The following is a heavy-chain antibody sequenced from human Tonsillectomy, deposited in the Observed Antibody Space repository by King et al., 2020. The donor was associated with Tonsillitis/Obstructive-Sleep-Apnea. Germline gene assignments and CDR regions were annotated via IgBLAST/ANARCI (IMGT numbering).Heavy chain of an antibody. CDR1: GYTFTSYG. Sequence: QLVQSGAEVKKSGASVKVSCKASGYTFTSYGISSVRRAPGQGLEWMGWISAYNGDTNYAQKFQGRVTMTTDISTSTAYMELRSLRSDDTAVYYCARVNYDSSGYYDGFDYWGQGTLVTVSS. V-gene: IGHV1-18*01. J-gene: IGHJ4*02. CDR3: ARVNYDSSGYYDGFDY. CDR2: ISAYNGDT. D-gene: IGHD3-22*01.